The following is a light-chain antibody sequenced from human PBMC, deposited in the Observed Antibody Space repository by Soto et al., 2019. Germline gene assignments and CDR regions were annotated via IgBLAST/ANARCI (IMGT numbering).Light chain of an antibody. Sequence: EIVMTQSPATLSVSPGERATLSCRASQSVNRNLAWYQQKPGHTPRLLIYGASTRATGIPARFSGSGSGTEFTLTISSLQSEDFAVYYCQQYDNWPPGWTFGQGTKLEIK. J-gene: IGKJ2*02. CDR1: QSVNRN. V-gene: IGKV3-15*01. CDR3: QQYDNWPPGWT. CDR2: GAS.